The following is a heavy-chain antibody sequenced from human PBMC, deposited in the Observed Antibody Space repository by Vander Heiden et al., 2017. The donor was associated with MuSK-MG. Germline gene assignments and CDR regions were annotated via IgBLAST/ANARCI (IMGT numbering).Heavy chain of an antibody. Sequence: IISSSYYWGWIRQPPGKGLEWIGSIYYSGSTYYNPSLKSRVTISVDTSKNQFSLKLSSVTAAATAVYYCANEKEPQLVWVFATGCHGTMVTVYS. CDR2: IYYSGST. V-gene: IGHV4-39*01. J-gene: IGHJ5*01. D-gene: IGHD6-13*01. CDR1: IISSSYY. CDR3: ANEKEPQLVWVFAT.